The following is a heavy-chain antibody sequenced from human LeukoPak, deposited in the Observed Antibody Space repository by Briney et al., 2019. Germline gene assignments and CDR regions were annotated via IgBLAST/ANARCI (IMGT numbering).Heavy chain of an antibody. CDR3: ASGIVVVPAAIRNYYYYYMDV. D-gene: IGHD2-2*01. CDR1: GGTFSSYT. Sequence: GASVKVSCKASGGTFSSYTISWVRQAPGQGLEWMGGIIPIFGTANYAQKFQGRVTITADKSTSTAYMELSSLRSEDTAVYYCASGIVVVPAAIRNYYYYYMDVWGKGTTVTVSS. CDR2: IIPIFGTA. J-gene: IGHJ6*03. V-gene: IGHV1-69*06.